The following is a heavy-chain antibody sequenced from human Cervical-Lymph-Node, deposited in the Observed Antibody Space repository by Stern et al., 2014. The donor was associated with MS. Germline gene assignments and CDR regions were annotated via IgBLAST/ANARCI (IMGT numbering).Heavy chain of an antibody. D-gene: IGHD4-23*01. V-gene: IGHV3-33*01. Sequence: QMQLVESGGGVVQPGRSLRLSCAASGFTFSSSGMHWVRQAPGKGLEWLAIIYYDGSNRYYADSVKGRFTISRDNSKNTLYLQMNSLRVEDTAVYYCAREGGNTAEYFQHWGQGTLVTVSS. CDR1: GFTFSSSG. CDR2: IYYDGSNR. J-gene: IGHJ1*01. CDR3: AREGGNTAEYFQH.